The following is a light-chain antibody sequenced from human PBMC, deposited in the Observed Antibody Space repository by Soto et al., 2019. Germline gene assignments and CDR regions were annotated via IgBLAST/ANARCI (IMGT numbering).Light chain of an antibody. V-gene: IGLV3-21*02. CDR1: NILSKG. J-gene: IGLJ2*01. CDR3: QVWDNGSDRHVI. CDR2: DDY. Sequence: SYELTQPPSVSVAPGQTATITCGGNNILSKGVHWYQQKPGQAPVLVVYDDYDRPSGIPERFSGSNSGNTATLTISRVDAGDEADYYCQVWDNGSDRHVIFGGGTKLTVL.